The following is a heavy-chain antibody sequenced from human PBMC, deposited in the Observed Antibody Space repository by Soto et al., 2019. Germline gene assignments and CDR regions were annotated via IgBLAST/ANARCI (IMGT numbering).Heavy chain of an antibody. Sequence: QVQLVESGGGVVQPGRSLRLSCAASGFRFSNYGMHWVRQAPGKGLEWLAVIVADGTGLHYADSVRGRFTISRDNSKNPLYLQLNSLGADDTAIFFCARDEDPPDNGLDHWGQGTLVTVSS. J-gene: IGHJ4*02. CDR2: IVADGTGL. CDR1: GFRFSNYG. CDR3: ARDEDPPDNGLDH. D-gene: IGHD1-1*01. V-gene: IGHV3-33*01.